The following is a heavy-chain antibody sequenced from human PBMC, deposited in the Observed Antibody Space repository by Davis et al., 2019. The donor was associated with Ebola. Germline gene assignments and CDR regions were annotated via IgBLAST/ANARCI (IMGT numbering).Heavy chain of an antibody. D-gene: IGHD1-20*01. V-gene: IGHV1-18*01. CDR1: GYPFSAYG. J-gene: IGHJ4*02. CDR2: ISADSGNT. CDR3: ARDRYNWNDFDY. Sequence: AASVKVSCKTSGYPFSAYGISWVRQAPGQGLEWMGWISADSGNTKYAQNFQGRVTVTTDTSTSTAYMELRSLRSDGTAMYYCARDRYNWNDFDYWGQGTLVTVSS.